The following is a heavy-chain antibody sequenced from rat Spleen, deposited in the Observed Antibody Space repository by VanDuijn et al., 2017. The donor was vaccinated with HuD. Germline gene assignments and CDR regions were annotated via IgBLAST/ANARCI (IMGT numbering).Heavy chain of an antibody. CDR3: TRGRPAYYWYFDF. CDR1: GFTFSNYY. J-gene: IGHJ1*01. CDR2: ITNSGGST. Sequence: EVQLVESGGGLVQPGRSLKLSCAASGFTFSNYYMAWVRQAPTKGLEWVASITNSGGSTYYRDSVKGRFTISRDNAKSTLYLQMDSLRSEDTATYYCTRGRPAYYWYFDFWGPGTMVTVSS. V-gene: IGHV5S23*01.